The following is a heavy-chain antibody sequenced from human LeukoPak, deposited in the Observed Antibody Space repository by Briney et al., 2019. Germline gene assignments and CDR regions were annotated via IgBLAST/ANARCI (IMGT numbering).Heavy chain of an antibody. D-gene: IGHD7-27*01. Sequence: GGSLRLSCAASGFTFNSYGMHWVRQAPGKGLEWVAFIRYDGSNKYYADSVKGRFTISRDNSKNTLYLQMNSLRAEDTAVYYCAKPTGDLYYFDYWGQGTLVTVSS. CDR3: AKPTGDLYYFDY. CDR1: GFTFNSYG. CDR2: IRYDGSNK. V-gene: IGHV3-30*02. J-gene: IGHJ4*02.